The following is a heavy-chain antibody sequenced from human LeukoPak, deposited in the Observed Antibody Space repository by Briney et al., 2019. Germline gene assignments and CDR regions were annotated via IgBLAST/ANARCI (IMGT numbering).Heavy chain of an antibody. V-gene: IGHV1-2*04. CDR3: ARGSPVVAAGTAYFHH. J-gene: IGHJ1*01. CDR1: GYTFTDYY. D-gene: IGHD6-13*01. Sequence: ASVKVSCKASGYTFTDYYMHWVRQAPGQGLEWMGWINPKSGDTKYAQESQGWVTMTRDTSISTAYIELSRSRSDDTAMYYCARGSPVVAAGTAYFHHWGQGTLVTVSS. CDR2: INPKSGDT.